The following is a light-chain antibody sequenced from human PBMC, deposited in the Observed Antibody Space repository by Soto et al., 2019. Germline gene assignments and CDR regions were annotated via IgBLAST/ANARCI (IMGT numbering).Light chain of an antibody. J-gene: IGKJ1*01. V-gene: IGKV1-39*01. CDR1: ESISNN. Sequence: DIQMTQSPSSLSASVGDRVTITCRASESISNNLSWYQQKPGKAPKLLIYAASTLQSGVPSRFSGGGSGTDFTLTIGSLQPEDFTTYYCQQTYSTPRGAFGQGTKVEIK. CDR3: QQTYSTPRGA. CDR2: AAS.